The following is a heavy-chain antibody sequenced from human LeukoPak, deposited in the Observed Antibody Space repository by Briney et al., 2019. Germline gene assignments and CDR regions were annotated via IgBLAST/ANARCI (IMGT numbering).Heavy chain of an antibody. CDR1: GGSFSGYY. Sequence: PSETLSLTCAVYGGSFSGYYWSWICQPPGKGLEWIGEINHSGSTNYNPSLKSRVTISVDTSKNRFSLKLSSVTAADTAVYYCARGKELRFLEWSRPLYYYGMDVWGQGTTVTVSS. CDR2: INHSGST. CDR3: ARGKELRFLEWSRPLYYYGMDV. J-gene: IGHJ6*02. D-gene: IGHD3-3*01. V-gene: IGHV4-34*01.